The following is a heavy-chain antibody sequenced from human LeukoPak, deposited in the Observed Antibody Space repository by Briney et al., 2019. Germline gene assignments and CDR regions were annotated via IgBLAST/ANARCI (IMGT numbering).Heavy chain of an antibody. D-gene: IGHD1-26*01. Sequence: PGGSPRLSCAASGFTFSSDAMSWVRQAPGKGLEWVSAISGSGGSTYYADSVKGRFTISRDNSKNTLYLQMNSLRAEDTAVYYCARDPYSGSYGNYYYYFMDVWGKGTTVTISS. CDR3: ARDPYSGSYGNYYYYFMDV. V-gene: IGHV3-23*01. CDR2: ISGSGGST. J-gene: IGHJ6*03. CDR1: GFTFSSDA.